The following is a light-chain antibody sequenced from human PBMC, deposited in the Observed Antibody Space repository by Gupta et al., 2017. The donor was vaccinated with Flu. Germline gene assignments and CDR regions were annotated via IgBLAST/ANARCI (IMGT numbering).Light chain of an antibody. CDR3: YSVDDSGDQWV. CDR1: ALPKKY. Sequence: SYELTQPPSVSVSAGQTARITCSGDALPKKYAYWYQRKSGQAPVLVIFDDNKRPSDIPERFSGSNSRTTATLTISGAKVEDEADYFCYSVDDSGDQWVFGGGTKLTVL. CDR2: DDN. J-gene: IGLJ3*02. V-gene: IGLV3-10*01.